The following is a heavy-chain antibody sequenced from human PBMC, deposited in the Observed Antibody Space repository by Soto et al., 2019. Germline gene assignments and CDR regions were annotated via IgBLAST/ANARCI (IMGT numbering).Heavy chain of an antibody. Sequence: PGESLKISCKGSGYSFTSYWIGWVRQMPGKGLEWMGIIYPGDSDTRYSPSFQGQVTISADKSISTAYLQWSSLKASDTAMYYCARQVYYYDSSGYYKYYFDYWGQGTLVTVSS. V-gene: IGHV5-51*01. CDR2: IYPGDSDT. CDR3: ARQVYYYDSSGYYKYYFDY. D-gene: IGHD3-22*01. J-gene: IGHJ4*02. CDR1: GYSFTSYW.